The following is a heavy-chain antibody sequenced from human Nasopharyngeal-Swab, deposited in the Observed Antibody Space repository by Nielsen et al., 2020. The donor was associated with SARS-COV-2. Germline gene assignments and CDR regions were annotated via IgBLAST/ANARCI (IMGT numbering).Heavy chain of an antibody. CDR1: GGSISSYY. D-gene: IGHD3-10*01. Sequence: GSLRLSCTASGGSISSYYWSWIRQPPGKGLEWIGYIYYSGSTNYNPSLKSRVTISVDTSKNQFSLKLSSVTAADTAVYYCARAYYYGSGSSFDYWGQGTLVTVSS. CDR3: ARAYYYGSGSSFDY. J-gene: IGHJ4*02. CDR2: IYYSGST. V-gene: IGHV4-59*01.